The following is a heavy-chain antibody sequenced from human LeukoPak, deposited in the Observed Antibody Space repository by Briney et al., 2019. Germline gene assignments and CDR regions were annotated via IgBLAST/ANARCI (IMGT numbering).Heavy chain of an antibody. CDR2: IYHSGNT. CDR3: ARGRGGSGDGVIFDI. J-gene: IGHJ4*02. D-gene: IGHD1-26*01. Sequence: SETPSLTCAVSGHSIRSGSYWGWIWPPPGKGLEWIGSIYHSGNTYYNSSLKSRLIISVDTAKNQISLKLSSVAAADTAIYYCARGRGGSGDGVIFDIWGQGTLVTISS. CDR1: GHSIRSGSY. V-gene: IGHV4-38-2*01.